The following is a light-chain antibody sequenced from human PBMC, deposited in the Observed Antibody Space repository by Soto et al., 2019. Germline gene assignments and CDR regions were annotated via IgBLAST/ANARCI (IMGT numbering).Light chain of an antibody. J-gene: IGLJ3*02. CDR3: CSYAGSYTLEV. V-gene: IGLV2-11*01. CDR2: DVS. Sequence: QSALTQPASVSGSPGQSITISCTGTSSDIGDYNYVSWYQQHPGKAPKLMIYDVSKRPSGVPDRFSGSKSGNTASLTISGLQAEDEADYYCCSYAGSYTLEVFGGGTKLTVL. CDR1: SSDIGDYNY.